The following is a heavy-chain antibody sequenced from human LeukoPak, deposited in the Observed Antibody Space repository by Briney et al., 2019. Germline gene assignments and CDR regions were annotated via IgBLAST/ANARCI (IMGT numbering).Heavy chain of an antibody. J-gene: IGHJ1*01. CDR2: ISGSGGCT. CDR1: GFTFSSYA. CDR3: AKSYDYIWGSYRTEYFQH. D-gene: IGHD3-16*02. Sequence: PGGSLRLSCAASGFTFSSYAMRWVRQAPGKGLKWVSAISGSGGCTYYADSVKGRFTISRDNSKNTLYLQMNSLRAEDTAVYYCAKSYDYIWGSYRTEYFQHWGQGTLVTVSS. V-gene: IGHV3-23*01.